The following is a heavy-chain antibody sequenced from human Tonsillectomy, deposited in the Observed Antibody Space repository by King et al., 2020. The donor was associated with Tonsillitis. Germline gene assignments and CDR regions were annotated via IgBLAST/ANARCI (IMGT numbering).Heavy chain of an antibody. Sequence: LQESGPGLVKPSETLSLTCTVSGGSISSSSYYWGWIRQPPGKGLEWIGSIYYSGSTYYNPSLKSRVTISVDTSKNQFSLKLSSVAAADTAVYYCASDSSGSLSGFDYWGQGTLVTVSS. CDR2: IYYSGST. D-gene: IGHD6-19*01. V-gene: IGHV4-39*01. CDR1: GGSISSSSYY. CDR3: ASDSSGSLSGFDY. J-gene: IGHJ4*02.